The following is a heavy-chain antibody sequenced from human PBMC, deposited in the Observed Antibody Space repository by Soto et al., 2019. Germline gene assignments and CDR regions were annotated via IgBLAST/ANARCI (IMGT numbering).Heavy chain of an antibody. Sequence: EVQLVESGGGLVQPGGSLRLSCAASGCTFSSYWMSWVRQAPGKGLEWVANIKQDEGEKYYVDSVKGRFTISRDNAKNSLYLQMNSLRAEDTAVYYCARDKVTGASHFDWWGQGTLVTVSS. CDR3: ARDKVTGASHFDW. D-gene: IGHD3-9*01. V-gene: IGHV3-7*01. J-gene: IGHJ4*02. CDR1: GCTFSSYW. CDR2: IKQDEGEK.